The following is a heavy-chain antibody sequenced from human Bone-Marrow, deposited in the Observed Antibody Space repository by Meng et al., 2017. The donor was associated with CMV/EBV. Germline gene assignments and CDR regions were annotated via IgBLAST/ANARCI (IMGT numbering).Heavy chain of an antibody. CDR2: ISSSSSTI. D-gene: IGHD4-17*01. J-gene: IGHJ6*01. Sequence: GGSLRLSCAASGFTFSSYSMNWVRQAPGKGLEWVSYISSSSSTIYYADSVKGRFTISRDNAKNSLYLQLNSLRAEDTAVYYCARDTPYGDYKDVWGQGTTVTGSS. V-gene: IGHV3-48*04. CDR1: GFTFSSYS. CDR3: ARDTPYGDYKDV.